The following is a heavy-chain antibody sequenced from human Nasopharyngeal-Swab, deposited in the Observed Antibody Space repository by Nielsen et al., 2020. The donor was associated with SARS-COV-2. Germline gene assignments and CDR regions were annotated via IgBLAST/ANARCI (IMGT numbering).Heavy chain of an antibody. D-gene: IGHD6-19*01. CDR1: GGSFSGYY. CDR2: INHSGST. V-gene: IGHV4-34*01. J-gene: IGHJ4*02. CDR3: ARGRVGGGYYY. Sequence: SETLSLTCAVYGGSFSGYYWSWIRQPPGKGLEWIGEINHSGSTNYNPSLKSRVTISVDTSKNQFSLKLSSVTAADTAVYYCARGRVGGGYYYWGQGTLVTVSS.